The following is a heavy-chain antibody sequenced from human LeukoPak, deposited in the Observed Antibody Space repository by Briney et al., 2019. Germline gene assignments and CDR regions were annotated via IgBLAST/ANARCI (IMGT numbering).Heavy chain of an antibody. CDR3: ARESPGYSSGWYGGHLDY. J-gene: IGHJ4*02. CDR1: GFTVSSNY. D-gene: IGHD6-19*01. V-gene: IGHV3-53*01. Sequence: GGSLRLSCAASGFTVSSNYMSWVRQVPGKGLEWVSVIYSGGSTYYADSVKGRFTISRDNSKNTLYLQMNRLRAEDTAVYYCARESPGYSSGWYGGHLDYWGQGTLVTVSS. CDR2: IYSGGST.